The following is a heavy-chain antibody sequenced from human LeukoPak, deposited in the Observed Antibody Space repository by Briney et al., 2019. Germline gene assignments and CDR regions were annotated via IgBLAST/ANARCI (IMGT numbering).Heavy chain of an antibody. J-gene: IGHJ4*02. Sequence: ASVKVSCKASGYTFTAYYIHWVPQAPVQGLEWMGWINPNSGGTNSSQKFQDRVTLTRDTSISTAYMELGSLRSDDTAIYYCARAYGSGSSYHPDYWGQGTLVTVSP. CDR3: ARAYGSGSSYHPDY. V-gene: IGHV1-2*02. D-gene: IGHD3-10*01. CDR1: GYTFTAYY. CDR2: INPNSGGT.